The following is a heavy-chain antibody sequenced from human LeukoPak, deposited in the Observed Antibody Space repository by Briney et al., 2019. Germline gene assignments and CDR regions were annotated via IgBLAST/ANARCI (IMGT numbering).Heavy chain of an antibody. D-gene: IGHD5-18*01. CDR2: ISGSGGTT. J-gene: IGHJ4*02. CDR3: TKDAKGANTYGYFDY. V-gene: IGHV3-23*01. CDR1: GFTFSSYS. Sequence: PGGSLRLSCAASGFTFSSYSMNWVRQAPGKGLEWVSSISGSGGTTYYADSVRGRFTISRDNSKNTLYLLMNTLRAEDTALYYCTKDAKGANTYGYFDYWGQGSLVTVSS.